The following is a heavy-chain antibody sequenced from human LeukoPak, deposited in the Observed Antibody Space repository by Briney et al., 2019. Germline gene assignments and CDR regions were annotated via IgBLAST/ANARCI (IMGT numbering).Heavy chain of an antibody. D-gene: IGHD4-17*01. J-gene: IGHJ6*02. Sequence: PGGSLRLSCAASGFTFSSYGMHWVRQAPGKGLEWVAVISYDGSNKYYADSVKGRFTISRDNAKNSLYLQMNSLRAEDTAVYYCARIKSATVTTSHGMDVWGQGTTVTVSS. CDR3: ARIKSATVTTSHGMDV. V-gene: IGHV3-30*03. CDR1: GFTFSSYG. CDR2: ISYDGSNK.